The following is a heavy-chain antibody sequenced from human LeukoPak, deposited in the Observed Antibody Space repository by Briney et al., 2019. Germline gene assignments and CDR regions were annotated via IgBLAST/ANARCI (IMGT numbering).Heavy chain of an antibody. V-gene: IGHV3-23*01. J-gene: IGHJ5*02. CDR2: ISGSDGRT. D-gene: IGHD2-2*01. Sequence: GGSLRLSCAASGLTFSNYVMSWVRQAPGKGLEWVSAISGSDGRTWYADSVKGRFTVSRDNSKNTLYLQMNSLRAEDTAVYYCAKLLSGYCSRTSCLNWFDPWGQGTLVTVSS. CDR3: AKLLSGYCSRTSCLNWFDP. CDR1: GLTFSNYV.